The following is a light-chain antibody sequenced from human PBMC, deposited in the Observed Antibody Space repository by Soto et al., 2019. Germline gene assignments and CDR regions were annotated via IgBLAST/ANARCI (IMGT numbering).Light chain of an antibody. J-gene: IGLJ1*01. CDR3: CSDAGSGIYV. CDR1: SSDVGRYHF. Sequence: QSVLTQPASVSGSTGQSITISCTGTSSDVGRYHFVSWYQQYPGKAPKLLICEVTKRPSGVSNRFSGSKSGNTASLTISGLQAEDEADYYCCSDAGSGIYVFGTGTKLTVL. V-gene: IGLV2-23*02. CDR2: EVT.